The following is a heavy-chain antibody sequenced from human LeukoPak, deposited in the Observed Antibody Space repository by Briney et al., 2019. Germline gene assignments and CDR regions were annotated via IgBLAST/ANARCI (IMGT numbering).Heavy chain of an antibody. D-gene: IGHD2-21*02. V-gene: IGHV6-1*01. CDR2: TYYRSKWYN. CDR3: ARDGEKGDSPYLSYYMVL. J-gene: IGHJ6*03. CDR1: GDSVSSNTAA. Sequence: SQTLSLTCAISGDSVSSNTAAWHWLRQSPSSGLEWLGRTYYRSKWYNEYALSVKSRIIMNPHTSKNQFSLQLNSVTPEDTAVYYCARDGEKGDSPYLSYYMVLWGRGTAVTLSS.